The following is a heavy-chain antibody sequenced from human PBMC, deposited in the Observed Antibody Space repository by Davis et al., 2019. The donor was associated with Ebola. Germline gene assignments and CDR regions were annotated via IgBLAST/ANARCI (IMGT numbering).Heavy chain of an antibody. CDR3: ATDNWGPAL. CDR2: ISSSSSSR. V-gene: IGHV3-48*04. J-gene: IGHJ4*02. D-gene: IGHD7-27*01. CDR1: GFTFSTYS. Sequence: ASLKISCACSGFTFSTYSMNWVRQAPGKGLEWVSYISSSSSSRYYADSVKGRFTISRDNAKKSLYLEMNSLRAEDTAVYYCATDNWGPALWGQGTLLTVSS.